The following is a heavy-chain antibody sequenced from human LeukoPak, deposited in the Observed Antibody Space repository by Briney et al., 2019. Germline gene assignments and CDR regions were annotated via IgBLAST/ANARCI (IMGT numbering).Heavy chain of an antibody. CDR2: IWYDRSKK. J-gene: IGHJ4*02. V-gene: IGHV3-33*01. CDR1: GFTFSTYG. CDR3: ARVHVSYLDY. Sequence: GRSLRLSCAASGFTFSTYGMHWVRQAPGKGLEWVAVIWYDRSKKYYADSVKGRFTISRDNSKNTVDLQMNSLRAEDTAVYYCARVHVSYLDYWGQGTLVTVSS.